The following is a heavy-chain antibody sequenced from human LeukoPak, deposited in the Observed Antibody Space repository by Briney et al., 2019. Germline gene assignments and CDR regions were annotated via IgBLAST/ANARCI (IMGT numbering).Heavy chain of an antibody. CDR1: GGSCDDYY. CDR3: ARGRDRSKAGDL. J-gene: IGHJ5*02. V-gene: IGHV4-34*01. CDR2: IHPSGIF. Sequence: SETLSLTCAVHGGSCDDYYCSWIRQPPGKGLEWIGEIHPSGIFYYNSSLMSRVTISIDTSKSQFSLRLISVTAADTAFYYCARGRDRSKAGDLWGQGSLVTVSS. D-gene: IGHD5-24*01.